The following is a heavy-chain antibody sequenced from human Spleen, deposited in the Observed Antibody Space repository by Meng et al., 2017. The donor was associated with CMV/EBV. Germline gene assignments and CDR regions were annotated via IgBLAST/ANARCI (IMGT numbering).Heavy chain of an antibody. CDR2: IYYSGIT. V-gene: IGHV4-59*12. CDR3: ARGPPVVIPTAIVGGAFDI. Sequence: SETLSLTCSVSGGSLSDNYWSWVRQPPGKGLEWIGYIYYSGITNYNPSLKSRVTISVDTSKDQFSLKLTSVTAADTAVFYCARGPPVVIPTAIVGGAFDIWGRGTLVTVSS. CDR1: GGSLSDNY. J-gene: IGHJ3*02. D-gene: IGHD2-2*01.